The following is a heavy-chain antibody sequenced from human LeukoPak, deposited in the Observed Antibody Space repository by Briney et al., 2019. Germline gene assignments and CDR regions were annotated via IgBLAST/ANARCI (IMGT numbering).Heavy chain of an antibody. V-gene: IGHV1-8*03. CDR1: GYTFISYV. D-gene: IGHD3-10*01. CDR2: MNAIRVNT. Sequence: GASVKVSCMASGYTFISYVINWVRQATGQGVEGMGLMNAIRVNTRNAQKFQGRVTLTKHTSISTAYMELSSLRSEDTAVYYCARGTRRGPYYFVYWGQGALVTVS. CDR3: ARGTRRGPYYFVY. J-gene: IGHJ4*02.